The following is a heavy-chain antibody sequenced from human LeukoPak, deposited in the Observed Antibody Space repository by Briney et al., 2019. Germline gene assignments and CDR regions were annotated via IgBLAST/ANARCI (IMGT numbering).Heavy chain of an antibody. CDR1: GYTFTGYY. CDR2: INPNSGGT. CDR3: ARYSSGSYAFDI. J-gene: IGHJ3*02. V-gene: IGHV1-2*06. D-gene: IGHD6-19*01. Sequence: ASVKVSCKASGYTFTGYYMHWVRQVPGQGLEWMGRINPNSGGTNYAQKFQGRVTMTRDASISTAYMELSRLRSDDTAVYYCARYSSGSYAFDIWGQGTMVTVSS.